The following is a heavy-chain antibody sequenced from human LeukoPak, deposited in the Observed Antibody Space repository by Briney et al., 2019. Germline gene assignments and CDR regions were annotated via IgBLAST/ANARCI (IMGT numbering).Heavy chain of an antibody. Sequence: SDTLSLTCTVSGGSISSGGYYWSWIRQHPGKGLEWIGYIYYSGSTYYNPSLKSRVTISVDTSKNQFSLKLSSVTAADTAVYYCARGGYGDSGAFDIWGQGTMVTVSS. CDR1: GGSISSGGYY. D-gene: IGHD4-17*01. CDR3: ARGGYGDSGAFDI. J-gene: IGHJ3*02. CDR2: IYYSGST. V-gene: IGHV4-31*03.